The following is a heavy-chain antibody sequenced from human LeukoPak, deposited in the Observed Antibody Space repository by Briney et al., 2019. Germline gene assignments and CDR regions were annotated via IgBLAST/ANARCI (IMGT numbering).Heavy chain of an antibody. CDR3: AKTPSWLFFMDY. CDR2: ISGSGGST. D-gene: IGHD3-9*01. CDR1: GFTFSSYA. Sequence: GGSLRLSCAASGFTFSSYAMSWVRQAPGKGLEWVSAISGSGGSTYYADSVKGRFTISRDNSKNTLYLQMNSLRAEDTAVYFCAKTPSWLFFMDYWGQGTLVTVSS. J-gene: IGHJ4*02. V-gene: IGHV3-23*01.